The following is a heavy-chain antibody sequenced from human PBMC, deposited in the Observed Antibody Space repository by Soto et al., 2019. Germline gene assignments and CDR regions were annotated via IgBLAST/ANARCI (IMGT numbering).Heavy chain of an antibody. CDR2: IYPGDSDT. Sequence: GESLKISCEGSGYTFTSYYITWARQLPGKGLEWMGRIYPGDSDTKYSPSFQGQVTISADKSISTVYLQWSSLKASDTAMYYCAVQDNGAYDYPYPFWAQGSLVTVSS. J-gene: IGHJ4*02. D-gene: IGHD5-12*01. CDR1: GYTFTSYY. CDR3: AVQDNGAYDYPYPF. V-gene: IGHV5-51*01.